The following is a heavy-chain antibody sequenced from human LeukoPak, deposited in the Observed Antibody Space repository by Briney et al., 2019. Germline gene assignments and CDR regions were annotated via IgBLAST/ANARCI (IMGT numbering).Heavy chain of an antibody. V-gene: IGHV4-39*07. Sequence: SETLSLTCTVSGGSISSGSYYWSWIRQPAGKGLEWIGSIYYSGSTYYNPSLKSRVTISVDTSKNQFSLKLSSVTAADTAVYYCARVSPEFRGGYYDSSGYYYFDYWGQGTLVTVSS. CDR1: GGSISSGSYY. CDR3: ARVSPEFRGGYYDSSGYYYFDY. CDR2: IYYSGST. J-gene: IGHJ4*02. D-gene: IGHD3-22*01.